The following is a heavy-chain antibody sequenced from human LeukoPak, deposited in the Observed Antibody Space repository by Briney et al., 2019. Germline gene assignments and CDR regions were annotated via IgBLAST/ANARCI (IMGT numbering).Heavy chain of an antibody. CDR1: GYSISSGYY. D-gene: IGHD3-22*01. V-gene: IGHV4-38-2*01. Sequence: PSETLSLTCAVSGYSISSGYYWGWIRQPPGKGREWIGSIYHSGSTYYNPSLKSRVTISVDTSKNPFSLQLSSVTAADTAVYYCATFYYYDSSASSRDYWGQGTLVTVSS. CDR3: ATFYYYDSSASSRDY. J-gene: IGHJ4*02. CDR2: IYHSGST.